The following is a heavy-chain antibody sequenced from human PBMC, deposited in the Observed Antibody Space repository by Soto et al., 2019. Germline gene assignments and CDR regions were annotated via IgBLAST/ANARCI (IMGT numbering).Heavy chain of an antibody. Sequence: QVQLQESGPGLVKPSGTLSLTCGVSGGSIRSNNWWSWVRQPPGKGLEWIGEIFHSGSTYYNPSLKPRVTISVDKSKNQFSLKLSSVTAADTAVYYCARVYSGSYSDSWGQGTLVTVSS. D-gene: IGHD1-26*01. CDR3: ARVYSGSYSDS. CDR2: IFHSGST. V-gene: IGHV4-4*02. J-gene: IGHJ4*02. CDR1: GGSIRSNNW.